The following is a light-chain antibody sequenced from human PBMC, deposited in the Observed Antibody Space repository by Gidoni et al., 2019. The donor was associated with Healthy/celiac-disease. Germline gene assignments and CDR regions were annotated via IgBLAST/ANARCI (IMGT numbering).Light chain of an antibody. J-gene: IGKJ5*01. V-gene: IGKV1-39*01. CDR1: QSISSY. CDR3: QQSYSTSIT. Sequence: DIQMTQSPSSLSASVGDRVTITCRASQSISSYLNWYQQKPWKAPKLLIYAASSLQSGVPSRFSGSGSGTDFTLTISSLPPEDFSTYYCQQSYSTSITFGPGTRLEIK. CDR2: AAS.